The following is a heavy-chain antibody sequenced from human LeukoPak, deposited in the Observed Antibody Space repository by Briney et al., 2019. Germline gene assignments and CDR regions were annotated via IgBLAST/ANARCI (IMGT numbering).Heavy chain of an antibody. V-gene: IGHV4-59*01. CDR2: IYYTGST. J-gene: IGHJ6*03. Sequence: SETLSLTCTVSGGSISSYYWSWIRQPPGKGLEWIGYIYYTGSTNYNPSLKSRVTISVDTSKNQFSLKLSSVTAADTAVYYCARTGYCSSASCYTASRPYYYYMDVWGKGTTVTVSS. CDR1: GGSISSYY. CDR3: ARTGYCSSASCYTASRPYYYYMDV. D-gene: IGHD2-2*02.